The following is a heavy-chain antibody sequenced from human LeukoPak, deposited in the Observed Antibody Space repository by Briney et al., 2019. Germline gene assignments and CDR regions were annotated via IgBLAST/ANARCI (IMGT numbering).Heavy chain of an antibody. J-gene: IGHJ3*02. V-gene: IGHV7-4-1*02. Sequence: GSVKVSCKAFGYTFSIHAMNWVRQAPGQGLELMGWINTNTGIPTYAQGFAGRFVFSLDTSVTTAYLQITSLKAEDTAVYYCARDLVSAGFDIWGQGTMVTVSS. D-gene: IGHD6-6*01. CDR2: INTNTGIP. CDR1: GYTFSIHA. CDR3: ARDLVSAGFDI.